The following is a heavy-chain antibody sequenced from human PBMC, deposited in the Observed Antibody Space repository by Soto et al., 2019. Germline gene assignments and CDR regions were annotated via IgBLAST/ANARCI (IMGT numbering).Heavy chain of an antibody. CDR3: ARGGSNYWFDP. CDR2: TRNKANSYTT. V-gene: IGHV3-72*01. J-gene: IGHJ5*02. Sequence: GSLRLSCAASGFTFSDHYMDWVRQAPGKGLEWVGRTRNKANSYTTEYAASVKGRFTISRDDSKNSLYLQMNSLKTEDTAVYYCARGGSNYWFDPWGQGTLVTVSS. D-gene: IGHD4-4*01. CDR1: GFTFSDHY.